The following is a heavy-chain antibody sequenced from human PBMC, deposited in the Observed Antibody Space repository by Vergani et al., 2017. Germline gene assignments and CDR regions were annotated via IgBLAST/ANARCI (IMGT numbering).Heavy chain of an antibody. D-gene: IGHD3-9*01. J-gene: IGHJ6*02. Sequence: EVQLVESGGGIVKPGGSLRLSCVASGFSFRNAWMNWVRRTPGKGLEWVGRIKSTFDRGTTDYAAAVKGRFTISRDSSKNTLYLQMNSLSAGDTAVYYCATAHPLTGGDENLFFCLAMDAGGQGTTVTVSS. V-gene: IGHV3-15*07. CDR1: GFSFRNAW. CDR2: IKSTFDRGTT. CDR3: ATAHPLTGGDENLFFCLAMDA.